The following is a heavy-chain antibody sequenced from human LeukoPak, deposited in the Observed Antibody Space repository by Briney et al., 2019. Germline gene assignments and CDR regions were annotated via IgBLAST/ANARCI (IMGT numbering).Heavy chain of an antibody. J-gene: IGHJ6*03. Sequence: ASVKVSCKASGYTFTGCYMHWVRQAPGQGLEWMGWVNPNSGGTNYAQKFQGRVTMTRDTSISTAYMELSRLRSDDTAVYYCARGPLYGTPYYYYYMDVWGKGTTVTVSS. V-gene: IGHV1-2*02. CDR2: VNPNSGGT. CDR1: GYTFTGCY. CDR3: ARGPLYGTPYYYYYMDV. D-gene: IGHD1-14*01.